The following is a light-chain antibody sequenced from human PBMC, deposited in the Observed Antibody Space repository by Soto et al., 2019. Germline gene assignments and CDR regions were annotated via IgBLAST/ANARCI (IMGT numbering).Light chain of an antibody. CDR3: SSYTSSSTLGGYV. CDR2: DVS. V-gene: IGLV2-14*01. Sequence: QSVLTQPASVSGSPGQSITISCTGTSSEVGGYNYVSWYQQHPGKAPKLIIYDVSNRPSGVSNRFSGSKSGNTASLTISGLQAEDEADYYCSSYTSSSTLGGYVFGTGTKVTVL. J-gene: IGLJ1*01. CDR1: SSEVGGYNY.